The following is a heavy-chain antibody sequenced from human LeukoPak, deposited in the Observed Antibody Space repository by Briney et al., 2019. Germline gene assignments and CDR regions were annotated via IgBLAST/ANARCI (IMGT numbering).Heavy chain of an antibody. J-gene: IGHJ5*02. D-gene: IGHD2-2*01. CDR1: GGTFRSYA. CDR3: ARDVRHRYCSSSSCYWGWLDP. Sequence: SVKVSCKASGGTFRSYAITWVRQAPGQGLEWMGGIIPIFGTANYARKSQDRVTITADESTSTAYMELSSLRSEDTAVYYCARDVRHRYCSSSSCYWGWLDPWGQGTLVTVSS. V-gene: IGHV1-69*13. CDR2: IIPIFGTA.